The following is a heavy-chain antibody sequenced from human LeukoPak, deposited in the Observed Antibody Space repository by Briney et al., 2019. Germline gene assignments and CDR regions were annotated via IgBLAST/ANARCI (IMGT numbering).Heavy chain of an antibody. CDR2: INRDGTTK. Sequence: GGSLRLSCAASGFTFSSYWMTWVRQAPGKGLEWVANINRDGTTKNYVDSVQGRFTISRDNAQSSLYLQMSSLRAEDTAVYFCARDATYSEGATYYDRLDYWGQGAQVTVS. CDR3: ARDATYSEGATYYDRLDY. V-gene: IGHV3-7*04. D-gene: IGHD3-22*01. CDR1: GFTFSSYW. J-gene: IGHJ4*02.